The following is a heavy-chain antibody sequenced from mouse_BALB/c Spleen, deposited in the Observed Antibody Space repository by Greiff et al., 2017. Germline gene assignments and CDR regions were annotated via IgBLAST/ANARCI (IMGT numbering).Heavy chain of an antibody. CDR2: IDPYNGGT. J-gene: IGHJ4*01. CDR1: GYAFTSYN. Sequence: VQLKESGPELVKPGASVKVSCKASGYAFTSYNMYWVKQSHGKSLEWIGYIDPYNGGTSYNQKFKGKATLTVDKSSSTAYMHLNSLTSEDSAVYYCARGGYDYGAMDYWGQGTSVTVSS. CDR3: ARGGYDYGAMDY. V-gene: IGHV1S135*01.